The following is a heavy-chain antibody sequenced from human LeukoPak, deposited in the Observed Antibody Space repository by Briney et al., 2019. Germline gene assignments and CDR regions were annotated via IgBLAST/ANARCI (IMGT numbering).Heavy chain of an antibody. CDR1: GVSITSYY. J-gene: IGHJ2*01. V-gene: IGHV4-4*07. CDR3: ARVVWAAAGTHWYFDL. CDR2: IYTSGST. D-gene: IGHD6-13*01. Sequence: KPSETLSLTCTVSGVSITSYYWSWIRQPAGKGLEWIGRIYTSGSTNYNPSLKSRVTMSVDTSKNQFSLKLSSVTAADTAVYYCARVVWAAAGTHWYFDLWGRGTLVTVSS.